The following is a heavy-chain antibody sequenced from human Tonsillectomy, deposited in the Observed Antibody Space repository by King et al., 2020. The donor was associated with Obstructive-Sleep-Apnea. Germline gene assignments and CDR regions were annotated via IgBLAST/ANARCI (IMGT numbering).Heavy chain of an antibody. CDR1: GGSFTAYY. CDR3: ARVPHPSYDSSGNFSY. Sequence: VQLQQWGAGLLKPSETLSLTCAVYGGSFTAYYWSWIRQPPGKGLEWIGEINHSGNTNYSPSLKSRVTISVDTSKNQLSLELRSVTAADTAVYYCARVPHPSYDSSGNFSYWGQGTLVTVSS. CDR2: INHSGNT. D-gene: IGHD3-22*01. V-gene: IGHV4-34*01. J-gene: IGHJ4*02.